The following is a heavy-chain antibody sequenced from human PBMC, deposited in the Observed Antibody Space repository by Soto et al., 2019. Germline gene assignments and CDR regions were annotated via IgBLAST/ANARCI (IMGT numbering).Heavy chain of an antibody. CDR1: GFTFRNHA. D-gene: IGHD6-6*01. V-gene: IGHV3-33*08. CDR3: ARDQGVVIIKDH. CDR2: IWYDGTSK. J-gene: IGHJ4*02. Sequence: QVQLVEPGGGVVQPGRSLRLSCAASGFTFRNHAMHWVRQAPGKGLEWVGLIWYDGTSKYYADSVKGRFTISRDNSKNTLYLEMNSLRVEDTAIYYCARDQGVVIIKDHWGQGTLVTVSS.